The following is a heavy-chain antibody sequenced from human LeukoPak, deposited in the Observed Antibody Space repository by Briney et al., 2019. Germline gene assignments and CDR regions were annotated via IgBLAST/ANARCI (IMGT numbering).Heavy chain of an antibody. CDR2: IWYDGSNK. J-gene: IGHJ5*02. D-gene: IGHD1-26*01. CDR3: ARGGSYYTNWFDP. CDR1: GFTFSSYG. Sequence: PGGSLRLSCAASGFTFSSYGMHLVRQAPGKGLEWVVVIWYDGSNKYYADSVKGRFTISRDNSKNTLYLQMNSLRAEDTAVYYCARGGSYYTNWFDPWGQGTLVTVSS. V-gene: IGHV3-33*01.